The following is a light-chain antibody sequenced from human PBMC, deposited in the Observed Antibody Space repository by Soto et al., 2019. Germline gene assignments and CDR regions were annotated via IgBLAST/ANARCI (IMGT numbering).Light chain of an antibody. J-gene: IGKJ1*01. CDR1: QSVSNN. Sequence: EIVLTQSPVTLSLSPGERATLSCRASQSVSNNLAWYQQKPGQAPRLLMYGASTRATGIPARFSGSGSGTEFTLTISSLQSEDFAVYYCQQYNNWPGTFGQGTKVDIK. CDR2: GAS. CDR3: QQYNNWPGT. V-gene: IGKV3-15*01.